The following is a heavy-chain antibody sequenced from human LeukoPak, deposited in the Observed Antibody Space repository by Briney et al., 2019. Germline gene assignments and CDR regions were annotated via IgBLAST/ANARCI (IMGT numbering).Heavy chain of an antibody. D-gene: IGHD4-17*01. Sequence: ASVKVSCKASGGTFSSYAISWVRQAPGQGLEWMGGIIPIFGTANYAQKFQGRVTITTDESTSTAYMELSSLRSEDPAVYYCARVRESDYGDYYDAFDIWGQGTMVTVSS. V-gene: IGHV1-69*05. CDR1: GGTFSSYA. CDR2: IIPIFGTA. J-gene: IGHJ3*02. CDR3: ARVRESDYGDYYDAFDI.